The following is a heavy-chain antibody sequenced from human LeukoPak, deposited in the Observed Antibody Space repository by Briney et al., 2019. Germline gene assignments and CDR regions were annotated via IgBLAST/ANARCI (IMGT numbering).Heavy chain of an antibody. J-gene: IGHJ4*02. D-gene: IGHD3-22*01. V-gene: IGHV5-51*01. CDR2: IYIGDSDT. CDR3: ARLVPSYDSNGYFDY. CDR1: GYRFSDYW. Sequence: GESLKISCEGSGYRFSDYWIGWVRQMADKGLEWMGIIYIGDSDTRYSPSFQGQVTISADKSISTAYLQWSSLRASDTAMYYCARLVPSYDSNGYFDYWGQGTLVTVSS.